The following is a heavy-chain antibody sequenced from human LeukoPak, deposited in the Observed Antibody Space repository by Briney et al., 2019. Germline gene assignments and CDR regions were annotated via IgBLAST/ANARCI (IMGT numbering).Heavy chain of an antibody. Sequence: SETLSLTCTVSGGSISSSSYYWGWIRQPPGKGLEWIGSIYYSGSTYYNPSLKSRVTISVDTSKNQFSLKLSSVTAADTAVYYCARGQLELRRWGQGTLVTVSS. D-gene: IGHD1-7*01. J-gene: IGHJ4*02. CDR3: ARGQLELRR. V-gene: IGHV4-39*01. CDR2: IYYSGST. CDR1: GGSISSSSYY.